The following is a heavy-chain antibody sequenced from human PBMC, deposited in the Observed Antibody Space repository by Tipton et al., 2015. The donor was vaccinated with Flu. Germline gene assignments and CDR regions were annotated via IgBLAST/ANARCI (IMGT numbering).Heavy chain of an antibody. CDR3: AKRSDYSGSFHPLDY. D-gene: IGHD1-26*01. CDR2: ISYEGSNK. V-gene: IGHV3-30*18. Sequence: SLRLSCAGSGFIFSGYGMHWVRQAPGKGLEWVAAISYEGSNKFYADSVRGRFTISRDNSKSTLFLQMNSLRAEDTAVYYCAKRSDYSGSFHPLDYWGQGTLVTVSS. J-gene: IGHJ4*02. CDR1: GFIFSGYG.